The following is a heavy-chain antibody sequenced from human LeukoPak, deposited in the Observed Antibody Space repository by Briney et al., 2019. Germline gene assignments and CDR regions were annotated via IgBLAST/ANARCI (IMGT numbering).Heavy chain of an antibody. Sequence: PGRSLRLSCVASEFTFTHYAIHWVRQAPGRGLEWVAGISYDGSNKYYAGSVKGRFAISRDNSKNTLYLQMNSLRAEDTAVFYCARSLSISSSRYFDPWGQGTLVTVSS. CDR1: EFTFTHYA. CDR3: ARSLSISSSRYFDP. V-gene: IGHV3-30*09. CDR2: ISYDGSNK. J-gene: IGHJ5*02. D-gene: IGHD6-6*01.